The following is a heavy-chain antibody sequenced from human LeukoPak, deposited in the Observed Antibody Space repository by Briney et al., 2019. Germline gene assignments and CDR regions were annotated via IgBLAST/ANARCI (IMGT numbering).Heavy chain of an antibody. V-gene: IGHV3-74*01. CDR3: ARGSSVVGLD. CDR1: GFTFSSYW. Sequence: GGSLRLSCAASGFTFSSYWMHWVRQAPGKGLVWVSRIKSDGSGTSYADSVKGRFTSSRDNAKNTLYLQMNSLRAEDTAVYYCARGSSVVGLDWGQGTLVTVSS. D-gene: IGHD2-15*01. J-gene: IGHJ4*02. CDR2: IKSDGSGT.